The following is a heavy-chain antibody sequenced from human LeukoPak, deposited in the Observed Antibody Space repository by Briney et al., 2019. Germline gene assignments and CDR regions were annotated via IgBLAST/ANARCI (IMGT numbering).Heavy chain of an antibody. J-gene: IGHJ3*01. CDR3: ARHMSVSYDAFDL. CDR2: IHYSGST. CDR1: GGSISSSSYY. D-gene: IGHD3-10*01. V-gene: IGHV4-39*01. Sequence: SETLSLTCTVSGGSISSSSYYWGWVRQPPGKGLEWIGSIHYSGSTYYNPSLKSRVTISVDTSKKHFSLRLSSVTAADTAVYYCARHMSVSYDAFDLWGRGTPVTVSS.